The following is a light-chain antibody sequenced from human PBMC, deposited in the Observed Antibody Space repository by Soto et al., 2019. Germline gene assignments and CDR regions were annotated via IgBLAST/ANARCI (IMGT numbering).Light chain of an antibody. V-gene: IGKV3-15*01. CDR1: QSVSTN. Sequence: IVITQPPANMSVSPGEIPTISSRASQSVSTNFAWYQQRPGQSHRLLFYGASIRATAVPARFTASGSGTEFTLTISSLQSEDFAVYYCQQYNTWPRTVGQGTQVDIK. J-gene: IGKJ1*01. CDR2: GAS. CDR3: QQYNTWPRT.